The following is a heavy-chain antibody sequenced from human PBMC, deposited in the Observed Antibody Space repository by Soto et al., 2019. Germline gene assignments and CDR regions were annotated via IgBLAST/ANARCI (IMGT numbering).Heavy chain of an antibody. CDR2: ISGRGGNT. CDR3: AKAGCSGGTCYLYYFDY. Sequence: EMQLLESGGGLVQPGGSLKLSCAASGFTFSNYAMSWVRQAPGKGLEWVSTISGRGGNTYYADSVKGRFTISRDISRNTLYLQMDCLRVEDSAVYSCAKAGCSGGTCYLYYFDYSGQGALVTGSS. D-gene: IGHD2-15*01. V-gene: IGHV3-23*01. J-gene: IGHJ4*02. CDR1: GFTFSNYA.